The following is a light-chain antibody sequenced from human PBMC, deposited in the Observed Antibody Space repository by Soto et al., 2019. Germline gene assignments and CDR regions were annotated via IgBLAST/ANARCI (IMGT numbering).Light chain of an antibody. V-gene: IGKV1-5*03. CDR3: QQFNSYPWT. Sequence: DIPMTQSPSTLSASVGDRVTITCRASQSIGSWLAWYQQKPGKAPNLLIYKASSLESGVPSRFSGSGSGTEFTVTISSLQPEDFATYYCQQFNSYPWTCGQGTKVEI. CDR1: QSIGSW. J-gene: IGKJ1*01. CDR2: KAS.